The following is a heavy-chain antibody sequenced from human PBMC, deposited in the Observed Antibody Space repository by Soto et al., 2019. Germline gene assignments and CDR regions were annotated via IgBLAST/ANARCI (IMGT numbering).Heavy chain of an antibody. V-gene: IGHV3-7*03. CDR2: IKPDGSEK. J-gene: IGHJ4*02. Sequence: EVQLVESGGGLVQPGGSLRLSCTASRFTFSSFRMSWVRQAPGKGLEWVGNIKPDGSEKNYVDSVMGRFTISRDNAKNSLYLQMNSLETEDTAVYYCASSWGDYRYFDYWGQGALVTVSS. CDR3: ASSWGDYRYFDY. D-gene: IGHD4-17*01. CDR1: RFTFSSFR.